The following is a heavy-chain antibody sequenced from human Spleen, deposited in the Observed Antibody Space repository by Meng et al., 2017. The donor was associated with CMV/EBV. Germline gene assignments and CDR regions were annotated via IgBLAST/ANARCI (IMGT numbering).Heavy chain of an antibody. CDR3: ARWFWSGYYGMDV. J-gene: IGHJ6*02. V-gene: IGHV3-9*01. D-gene: IGHD3-3*01. CDR2: ISWNSGSI. CDR1: GFTFDDYA. Sequence: SLKISCAASGFTFDDYAMHWVRQAPGKGLEWVSGISWNSGSIGYADSVKGRFTISRDNAKNSLYLQMHSLRAEDTAVYYCARWFWSGYYGMDVWGQGTTVTVSS.